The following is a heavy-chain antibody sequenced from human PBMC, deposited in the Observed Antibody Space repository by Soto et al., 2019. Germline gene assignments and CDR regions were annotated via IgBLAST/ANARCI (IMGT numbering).Heavy chain of an antibody. CDR3: ARDHGLSSYAFDI. V-gene: IGHV3-21*01. CDR2: ISSSSSYI. D-gene: IGHD2-15*01. J-gene: IGHJ3*02. CDR1: GFTFSSYS. Sequence: EVQLVESGGGLVKPGGSLRLSCAASGFTFSSYSMNWVRQAPGKGLEWVSSISSSSSYIYYADSVKGRFTISRDNAKNSLYLQMNSLRAEDTAVYYGARDHGLSSYAFDIWGQGTMVTVSS.